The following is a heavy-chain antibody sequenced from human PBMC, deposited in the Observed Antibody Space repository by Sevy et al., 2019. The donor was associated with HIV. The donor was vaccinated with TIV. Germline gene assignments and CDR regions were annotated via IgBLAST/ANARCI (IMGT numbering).Heavy chain of an antibody. Sequence: GGSLRLSCAASGFTFSDYYMSWIRQAPGKGLEWVSYISSSGSTIYYPDSVKGRFTISRDNAKNSLYLQMNSLRAEDTAVYYCARVSIFGVVTVYYYYGMDVWGQGTTVTVSS. D-gene: IGHD3-3*01. CDR3: ARVSIFGVVTVYYYYGMDV. CDR2: ISSSGSTI. J-gene: IGHJ6*02. V-gene: IGHV3-11*01. CDR1: GFTFSDYY.